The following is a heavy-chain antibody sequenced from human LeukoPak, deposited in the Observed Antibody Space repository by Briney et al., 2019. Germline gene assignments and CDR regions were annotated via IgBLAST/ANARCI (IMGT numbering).Heavy chain of an antibody. J-gene: IGHJ4*02. D-gene: IGHD6-13*01. CDR2: ISSSSSYI. CDR3: AREVAVGIGAYNY. V-gene: IGHV3-21*01. CDR1: GFTFSTYS. Sequence: GGSLRLSCAASGFTFSTYSMNWVRQAPGKGLEWVSSISSSSSYIYYADSVKGRFTISRDNAKNSLFLQMNSLRAEDTAVYYCAREVAVGIGAYNYWGQGTLVTVSS.